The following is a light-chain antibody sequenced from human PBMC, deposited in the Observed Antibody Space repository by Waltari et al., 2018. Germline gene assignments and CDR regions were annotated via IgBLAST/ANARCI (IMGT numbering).Light chain of an antibody. CDR3: CLHGGSSWV. J-gene: IGLJ3*02. Sequence: QSALTQPASVSGSPGQSITIPCTGTSSDSGTYNSVSWYQQHPGKAPKFIIYEGTKRPSGVSDRFSGPNSGITASLTISGLQAEDEADYYCCLHGGSSWVFGGGTKLTVI. V-gene: IGLV2-23*01. CDR2: EGT. CDR1: SSDSGTYNS.